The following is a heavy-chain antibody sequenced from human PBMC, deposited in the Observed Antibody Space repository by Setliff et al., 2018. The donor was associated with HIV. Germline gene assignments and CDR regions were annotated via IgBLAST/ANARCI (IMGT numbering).Heavy chain of an antibody. CDR3: ARRYYPDSSGYYFDS. V-gene: IGHV3-11*03. Sequence: TGGSLRLSCVTSGFIFSDYYMSWVRQAPGKGLEWVSYISSSGSYTNYADSVKGRFAISRDNSKNVLYVQMDSLRAEDTAVYYCARRYYPDSSGYYFDSWGQGTLVTVSS. D-gene: IGHD3-22*01. CDR2: ISSSGSYT. J-gene: IGHJ4*02. CDR1: GFIFSDYY.